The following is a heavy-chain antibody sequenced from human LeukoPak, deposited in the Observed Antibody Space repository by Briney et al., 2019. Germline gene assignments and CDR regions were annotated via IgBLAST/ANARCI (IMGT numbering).Heavy chain of an antibody. J-gene: IGHJ5*02. V-gene: IGHV4-59*01. D-gene: IGHD2-15*01. CDR3: ARAVHRTPNWFDT. CDR1: GGSISSDY. CDR2: IYYSGST. Sequence: SETLSLTCTVSGGSISSDYWTWIRQPPGKGLEWIGHIYYSGSTNYNPSLKSRVTISVDTSKNQFSLKLSSVTAADTAVYYCARAVHRTPNWFDTWGQGTLVTVSS.